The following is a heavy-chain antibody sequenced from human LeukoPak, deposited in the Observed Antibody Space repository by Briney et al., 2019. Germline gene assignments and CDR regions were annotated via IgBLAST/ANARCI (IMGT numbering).Heavy chain of an antibody. V-gene: IGHV4-39*07. CDR3: ARGGQTVLRYFDWLPPMYYYGMDV. J-gene: IGHJ6*02. CDR1: GGSISSSSYY. D-gene: IGHD3-9*01. CDR2: INHSGST. Sequence: SETLSLTCTVSGGSISSSSYYWGWIRQPPGKGLEWIGEINHSGSTNYNPSLKSRVTISVDTSKNQFSLKLSSVTAADTAVYYCARGGQTVLRYFDWLPPMYYYGMDVWGQGTTVTVSS.